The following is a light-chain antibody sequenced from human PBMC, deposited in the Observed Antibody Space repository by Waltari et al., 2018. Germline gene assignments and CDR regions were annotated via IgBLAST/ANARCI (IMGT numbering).Light chain of an antibody. CDR1: SRDVGGYNY. J-gene: IGLJ1*01. CDR2: EVS. CDR3: SSYISSSTLDV. V-gene: IGLV2-14*01. Sequence: QSALTQPASVSGSPGQSITISCTGTSRDVGGYNYVSWYQQHPGKAPKLMIYEVSNRPSGVSNRFSGSKSGNTASLTISGLQAEDEADYYCSSYISSSTLDVFGTGTKVTVL.